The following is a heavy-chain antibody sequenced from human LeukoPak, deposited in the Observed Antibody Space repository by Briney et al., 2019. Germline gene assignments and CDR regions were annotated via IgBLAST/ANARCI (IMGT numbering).Heavy chain of an antibody. D-gene: IGHD6-19*01. Sequence: GGSLRLSCAASGFTFNRNAISWVRQAPGKGLEWVSTIGGSGDKTFYADSVKGRFTISRDNSKNMVHLQMNSLTGEDTALYYCVRRGDASSGWGDHDFWGQGALVTVS. J-gene: IGHJ4*02. CDR2: IGGSGDKT. CDR3: VRRGDASSGWGDHDF. CDR1: GFTFNRNA. V-gene: IGHV3-23*01.